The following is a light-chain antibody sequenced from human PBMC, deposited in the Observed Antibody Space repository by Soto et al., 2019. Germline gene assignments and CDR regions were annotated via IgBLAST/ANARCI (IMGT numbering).Light chain of an antibody. J-gene: IGKJ1*01. Sequence: IVLTQSPGTLSLSPGERATLSCRASQSVPNNYLAWSQQKSGQAPRRLIFGASFRASGVPDRFSGSGSGTDFTLTISRLEPEDFAVYHCQQYGSSTTFGQGTKVDI. CDR3: QQYGSSTT. V-gene: IGKV3-20*01. CDR2: GAS. CDR1: QSVPNNY.